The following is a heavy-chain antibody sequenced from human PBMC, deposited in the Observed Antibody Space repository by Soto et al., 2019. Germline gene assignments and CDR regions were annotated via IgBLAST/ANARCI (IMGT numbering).Heavy chain of an antibody. Sequence: QVQLQESGPGLVKPSQTLSLTCTVSGGSISSGDYYWSWIRQPPGKGLEWIGYIYYSGSTYYNASLKSRVTVSVDTSKNQFSLKLSSVTAADTAVYYCARLTVVTPLFDYWGQGTLVTVSS. CDR2: IYYSGST. V-gene: IGHV4-30-4*01. D-gene: IGHD2-15*01. CDR3: ARLTVVTPLFDY. CDR1: GGSISSGDYY. J-gene: IGHJ4*02.